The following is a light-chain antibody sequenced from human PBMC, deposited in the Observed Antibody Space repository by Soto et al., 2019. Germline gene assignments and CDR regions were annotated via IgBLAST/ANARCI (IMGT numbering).Light chain of an antibody. Sequence: EILLTQSPVTLSLSPGERATLSCRASQSVSRYLAWYQQKPDQAPRLLMYDAFNRDTGIPARFSGSGSGTDFTLTISSLEPEDFLVYYCQQRSNWPITFGQGTKVDIK. CDR2: DAF. J-gene: IGKJ1*01. V-gene: IGKV3-11*01. CDR1: QSVSRY. CDR3: QQRSNWPIT.